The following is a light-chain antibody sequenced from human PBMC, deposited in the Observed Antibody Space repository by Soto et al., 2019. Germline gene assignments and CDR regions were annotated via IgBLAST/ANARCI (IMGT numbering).Light chain of an antibody. Sequence: DIQMTQSPSSVSASVGDRVTITCRASQGIGSWLAWYQQKPGKAPTLLIYAASSLRSGVPSRFSGSGSGTDFTLTISTLQPEDFATYDCQQANSFPLTVGGGTKVEIK. V-gene: IGKV1D-12*01. J-gene: IGKJ4*01. CDR2: AAS. CDR3: QQANSFPLT. CDR1: QGIGSW.